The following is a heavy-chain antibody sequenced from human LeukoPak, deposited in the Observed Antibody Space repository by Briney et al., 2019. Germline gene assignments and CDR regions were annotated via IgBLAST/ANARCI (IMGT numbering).Heavy chain of an antibody. D-gene: IGHD3-22*01. CDR1: GFTFSSYA. Sequence: GGSLRLSCAASGFTFSSYAMHWVRQAPGKGLEWVAVISYDGSNKYYADSVKGRFTISRDNSKNTLYLQMNSLRAEDTAVYYCARSYYEYYYDSSGYYRPYFDYWGQGTLVTVSS. J-gene: IGHJ4*02. V-gene: IGHV3-30*04. CDR2: ISYDGSNK. CDR3: ARSYYEYYYDSSGYYRPYFDY.